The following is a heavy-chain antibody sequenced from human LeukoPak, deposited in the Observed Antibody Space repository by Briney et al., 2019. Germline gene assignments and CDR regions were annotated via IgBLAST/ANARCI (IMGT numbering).Heavy chain of an antibody. CDR3: AKESGALGAPLYDY. CDR1: GFIFRNYA. CDR2: ISANGGGT. V-gene: IGHV3-23*01. Sequence: GSXXLXCXASGFIFRNYAMSWVRQAPGEGLEWVSGISANGGGTYYADSVKGRFTISRDNSKNMLYLQMNSLRAEDTAVYYCAKESGALGAPLYDYWGQGTLVTGSS. J-gene: IGHJ4*02. D-gene: IGHD4/OR15-4a*01.